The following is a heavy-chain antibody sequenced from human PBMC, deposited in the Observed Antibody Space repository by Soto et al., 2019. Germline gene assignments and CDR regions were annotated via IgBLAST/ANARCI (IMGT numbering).Heavy chain of an antibody. J-gene: IGHJ5*02. CDR2: IKSKTDGGTT. CDR1: GFTFSNAW. D-gene: IGHD1-20*01. Sequence: GGSLRLSCAASGFTFSNAWMSWVRQAPGKGLEWVGRIKSKTDGGTTDYAAPVKGRFAISRDDSTNTLYLQMNSLKTEDTAVYYCTTEHNWNLLGWFDPWGQGTPVTVSS. CDR3: TTEHNWNLLGWFDP. V-gene: IGHV3-15*01.